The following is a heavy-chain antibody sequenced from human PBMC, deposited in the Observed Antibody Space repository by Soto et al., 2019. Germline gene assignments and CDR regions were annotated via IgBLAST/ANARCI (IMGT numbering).Heavy chain of an antibody. Sequence: GASXKISCKGSGYTLTIYYMHWVGSSTGQGLEWMGIINPSGGSTSYAQKFQGRVTMTRDTSTSTVYMELSSLRSEDTDVYYFARDSGYDLPNYYYYGMDVWGQGTMVTVSS. D-gene: IGHD5-12*01. CDR2: INPSGGST. J-gene: IGHJ6*02. CDR1: GYTLTIYY. V-gene: IGHV1-46*03. CDR3: ARDSGYDLPNYYYYGMDV.